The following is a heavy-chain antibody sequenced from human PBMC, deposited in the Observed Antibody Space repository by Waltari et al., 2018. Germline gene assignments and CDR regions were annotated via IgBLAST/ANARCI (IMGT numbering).Heavy chain of an antibody. J-gene: IGHJ4*02. CDR3: ARGKVGDYVWGSYRYSKPLRPFDY. CDR1: GGSFSGYY. D-gene: IGHD3-16*02. V-gene: IGHV4-34*01. Sequence: QVQLQQWGAGLLKPSETLSLTCAVYGGSFSGYYWSWIRQPPGKGLGWIGESNHSGSNNYNPSLKSRVTISVDTSKNQFSLKLSSVTAADTAVYYCARGKVGDYVWGSYRYSKPLRPFDYWGQGTLVTVSS. CDR2: SNHSGSN.